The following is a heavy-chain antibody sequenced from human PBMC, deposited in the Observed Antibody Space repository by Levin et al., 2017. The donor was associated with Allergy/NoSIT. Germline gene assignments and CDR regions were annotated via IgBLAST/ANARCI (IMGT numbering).Heavy chain of an antibody. V-gene: IGHV3-23*01. CDR1: GFTFSSYA. D-gene: IGHD2-2*01. J-gene: IGHJ6*02. CDR2: ISGSGGST. CDR3: AKAWRDIVVVPAAKFLYGMDV. Sequence: GESLKISCAASGFTFSSYAMSWVRQAPGKGLEWVSAISGSGGSTYYADSVKGRFTISRDNSKNTLYLQMNSLRAEDTAVYYCAKAWRDIVVVPAAKFLYGMDVWGQGTTVTVSS.